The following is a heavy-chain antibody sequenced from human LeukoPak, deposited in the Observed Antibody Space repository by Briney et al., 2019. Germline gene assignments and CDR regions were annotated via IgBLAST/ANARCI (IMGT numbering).Heavy chain of an antibody. CDR2: LYSDGNT. CDR3: ARGVEPLAANTLAY. CDR1: GFTVITND. J-gene: IGHJ4*02. Sequence: GGSLRLSCAASGFTVITNDMTWVRQAPGEGLEWVSVLYSDGNTKYADSVQGRFTISRGNSKNTLYLEMNSLSPDDTAVYYCARGVEPLAANTLAYWGQGTLVTVSS. V-gene: IGHV3-53*01. D-gene: IGHD1-14*01.